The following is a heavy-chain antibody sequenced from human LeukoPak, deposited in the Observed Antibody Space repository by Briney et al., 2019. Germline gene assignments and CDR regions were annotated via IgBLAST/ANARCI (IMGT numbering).Heavy chain of an antibody. CDR1: GGSISSSSYY. D-gene: IGHD6-19*01. V-gene: IGHV4-39*07. CDR2: TYYSGST. CDR3: ARGDLSSGWYLLSP. Sequence: SETLSLTCTVSGGSISSSSYYWGWIRQPPGKGLEWIGSTYYSGSTYYNPSLKSRVTISVDTSKNQFSLKLSSVTAADTAVYYCARGDLSSGWYLLSPWGQGTLVTVSS. J-gene: IGHJ5*02.